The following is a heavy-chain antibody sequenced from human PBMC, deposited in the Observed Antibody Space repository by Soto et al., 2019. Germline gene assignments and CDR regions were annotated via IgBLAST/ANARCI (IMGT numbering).Heavy chain of an antibody. CDR2: IYYSGST. J-gene: IGHJ6*02. CDR3: ARDEYYVSSGYTKKDYYYGMDV. CDR1: GGSISSGGYY. D-gene: IGHD3-22*01. Sequence: PSETLSLTCTVSGGSISSGGYYWSWIRQHPGKGLEWIGYIYYSGSTYYKPSLKSRVTISVDTSKNQFYLKLSSVTAADTAVYYCARDEYYVSSGYTKKDYYYGMDVWGQGTTVTVSS. V-gene: IGHV4-31*03.